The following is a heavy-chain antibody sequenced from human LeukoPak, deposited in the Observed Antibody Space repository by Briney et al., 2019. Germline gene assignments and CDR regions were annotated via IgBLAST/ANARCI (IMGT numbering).Heavy chain of an antibody. CDR3: ARMYYYGSGRWY. V-gene: IGHV3-30-3*01. Sequence: PGRSLRLSCAASGFTFSSYAMHWVRQAPGKGLEWVAVISYDGSNKYYADSVKGRFTISRDNSKNTLYLQMNSLRAEDTAVYYCARMYYYGSGRWYWGQGTLVTVSS. CDR2: ISYDGSNK. CDR1: GFTFSSYA. D-gene: IGHD3-10*01. J-gene: IGHJ4*02.